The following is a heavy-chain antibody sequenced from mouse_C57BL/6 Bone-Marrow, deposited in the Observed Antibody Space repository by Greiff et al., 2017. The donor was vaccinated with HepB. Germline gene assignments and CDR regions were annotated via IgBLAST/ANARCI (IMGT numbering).Heavy chain of an antibody. V-gene: IGHV1-82*01. Sequence: QVQLQQSGPELVKPGASVKISCKASGYAFSSSWMNWVKQRPGKGLEWIGRIYPGDGDTNYNGKFKGKATLTADKSSSTAYMQHSSLTSEDSAVYFCARWEDYGSSRFDYWGQGTTLTVSS. CDR3: ARWEDYGSSRFDY. D-gene: IGHD1-1*01. J-gene: IGHJ2*01. CDR2: IYPGDGDT. CDR1: GYAFSSSW.